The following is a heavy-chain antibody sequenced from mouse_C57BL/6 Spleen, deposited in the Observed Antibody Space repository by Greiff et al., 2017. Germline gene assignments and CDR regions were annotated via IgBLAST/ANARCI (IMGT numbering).Heavy chain of an antibody. J-gene: IGHJ2*01. CDR1: GYTFTSYW. D-gene: IGHD1-1*01. Sequence: VQLQQPGAELVKPGASVKLSCKASGYTFTSYWMQWVKQRPGQGLEWIGEIDPSDSYTNYNQKFKGKATLTVDTSSSTAYMQLSSLTSEDSAVYYCARKGDYYGSSPDYWGQGTTRTVSS. V-gene: IGHV1-50*01. CDR3: ARKGDYYGSSPDY. CDR2: IDPSDSYT.